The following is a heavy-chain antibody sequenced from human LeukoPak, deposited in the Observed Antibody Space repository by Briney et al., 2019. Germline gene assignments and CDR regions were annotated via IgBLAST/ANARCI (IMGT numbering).Heavy chain of an antibody. D-gene: IGHD6-13*01. V-gene: IGHV3-21*01. Sequence: GGSLGLSCAASGFTFSSYSMNWVRQAPGKGLEWVSSISSSSSYIYYADSVKGRFTISRDNAKNSLYLQMNSLRAEDTAVYYCARAGATAGTHFDYWGQGTLVTVSS. CDR2: ISSSSSYI. CDR3: ARAGATAGTHFDY. CDR1: GFTFSSYS. J-gene: IGHJ4*02.